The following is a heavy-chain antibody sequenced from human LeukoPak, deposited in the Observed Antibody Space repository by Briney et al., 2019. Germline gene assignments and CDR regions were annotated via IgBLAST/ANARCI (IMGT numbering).Heavy chain of an antibody. D-gene: IGHD6-13*01. J-gene: IGHJ1*01. CDR3: ASSSWSSEYFHY. V-gene: IGHV3-66*01. CDR1: GFTVSDNY. CDR2: FYSGGST. Sequence: GGSLRLSCAASGFTVSDNYMSWVRQGPGEGLECVSVFYSGGSTRYADSVKGRFTISRDNSKNTLYLQLNSLRAEDTAVYFCASSSWSSEYFHYWGQGTLVTVSS.